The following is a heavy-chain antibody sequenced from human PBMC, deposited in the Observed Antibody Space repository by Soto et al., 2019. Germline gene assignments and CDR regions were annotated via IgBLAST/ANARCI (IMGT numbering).Heavy chain of an antibody. J-gene: IGHJ4*02. CDR2: ISGDATKT. CDR1: GFTFSSYA. D-gene: IGHD2-15*01. V-gene: IGHV3-23*01. Sequence: ELQLLESGGGLIQPGGSLRLSCAASGFTFSSYAMSWVRQAPGKGLEWVSTISGDATKTYYPDSVKGRFTISRDNSKNTVYLQLNSLRAEDTAVYYCAKEAPVAYFDFWGQGSLVTVSS. CDR3: AKEAPVAYFDF.